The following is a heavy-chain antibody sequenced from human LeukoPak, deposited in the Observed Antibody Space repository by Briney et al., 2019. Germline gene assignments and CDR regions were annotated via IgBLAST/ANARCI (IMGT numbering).Heavy chain of an antibody. CDR3: AGDSDYSGNGNGDWFDP. V-gene: IGHV1-18*04. J-gene: IGHJ5*02. CDR1: GFRFSSFG. CDR2: ISNYFGVT. Sequence: GASVNVSCKASGFRFSSFGVSWVRQAPGQGLEWMGWISNYFGVTHYAEKFEDRVTMTVDTSTTTVYMELRSLKYDDTAIYYCAGDSDYSGNGNGDWFDPWGQGTVVTVSS. D-gene: IGHD4-11*01.